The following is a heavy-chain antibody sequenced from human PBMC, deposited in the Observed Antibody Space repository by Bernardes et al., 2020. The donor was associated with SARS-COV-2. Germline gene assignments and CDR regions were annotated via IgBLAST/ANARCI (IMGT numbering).Heavy chain of an antibody. J-gene: IGHJ4*02. D-gene: IGHD3-3*01. CDR3: ARLQWFIYYFDH. CDR2: VNSRGTT. CDR1: GDSISTSDYY. V-gene: IGHV4-39*01. Sequence: SETLSLTCTVSGDSISTSDYYWGWIRQSPGKGLQWIGNVNSRGTTYYNPSLESRVTISLYKSRDQFSLKLTSVTAADTAVYYCARLQWFIYYFDHWGQGALVAVSS.